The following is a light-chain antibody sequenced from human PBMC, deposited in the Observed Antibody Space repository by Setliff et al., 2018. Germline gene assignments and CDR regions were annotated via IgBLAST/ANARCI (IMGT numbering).Light chain of an antibody. CDR1: SSDVGGYNY. V-gene: IGLV2-11*01. J-gene: IGLJ1*01. CDR2: DVT. Sequence: QSVLAQPRSVSGSPGQSVTISCTGTSSDVGGYNYVSWYQQHPGKAPKLMIYDVTKRPSGVPHRFSGSKSGNTASLTISGLQAEDEADYYCCSYAGSYTSYVFGTGTKVTVL. CDR3: CSYAGSYTSYV.